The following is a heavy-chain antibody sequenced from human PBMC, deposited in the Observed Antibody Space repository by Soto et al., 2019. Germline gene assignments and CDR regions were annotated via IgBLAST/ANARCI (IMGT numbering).Heavy chain of an antibody. J-gene: IGHJ6*02. V-gene: IGHV4-59*01. CDR2: IYYSGST. CDR1: GGSISSYY. Sequence: QVQLQESGPGLVKPSETLSLTCTVSGGSISSYYWSWIRQPPGKGLEWIGYIYYSGSTNYNPSLKSRVTISVDTSKNQFSLKLSSVTAAETAVYYCAREDYGIDVWGQGTTVTVSS. CDR3: AREDYGIDV.